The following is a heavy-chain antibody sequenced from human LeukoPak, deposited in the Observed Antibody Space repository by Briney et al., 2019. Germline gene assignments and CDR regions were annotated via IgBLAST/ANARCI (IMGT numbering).Heavy chain of an antibody. CDR1: GYSFTSYW. CDR2: IYPGDSDT. J-gene: IGHJ6*03. CDR3: ARLLGATVTFGTYYYYMDV. Sequence: GESLKISWKGSGYSFTSYWIGWVRQMPGKGLEWMGIIYPGDSDTRYSPSFQGPVTISADKSISTAYLQWSSLKASDTAMYYCARLLGATVTFGTYYYYMDVWGKGTTVTVSS. D-gene: IGHD4-17*01. V-gene: IGHV5-51*01.